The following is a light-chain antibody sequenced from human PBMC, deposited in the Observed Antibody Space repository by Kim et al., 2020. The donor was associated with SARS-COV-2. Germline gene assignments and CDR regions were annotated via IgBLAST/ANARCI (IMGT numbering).Light chain of an antibody. Sequence: RQNATLTCTGNSNNVGNQGAAWLQQHQGHPPKLLSYRNNNRPSGISERLSASRSGNTASLTITGLQPEDEADYYCSAWDTSLSARVFGGGTQLTVL. CDR2: RNN. CDR1: SNNVGNQG. CDR3: SAWDTSLSARV. V-gene: IGLV10-54*01. J-gene: IGLJ2*01.